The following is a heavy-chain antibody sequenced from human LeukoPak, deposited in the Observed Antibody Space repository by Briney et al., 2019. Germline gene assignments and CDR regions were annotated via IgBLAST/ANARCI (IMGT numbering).Heavy chain of an antibody. V-gene: IGHV4-61*01. CDR3: ARGYSNFDY. D-gene: IGHD2-15*01. Sequence: SETLSLTCAVSVYSISSSYYWSWIRQPAGKGLEWIGYIYYSGSTNYNPSLKSRVTISVDTSKNQFSLKLSSVTAADTAVYYCARGYSNFDYWGQGTLVTVSS. CDR1: VYSISSSYY. J-gene: IGHJ4*02. CDR2: IYYSGST.